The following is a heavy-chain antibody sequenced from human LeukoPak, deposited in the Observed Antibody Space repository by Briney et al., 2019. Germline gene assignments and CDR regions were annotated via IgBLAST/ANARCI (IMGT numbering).Heavy chain of an antibody. CDR1: GFTLSDFW. CDR3: ARGMVRGVTHSPNWFDP. D-gene: IGHD3-10*01. V-gene: IGHV3-7*01. CDR2: IDQDGSDK. Sequence: PGGSLRLSCAASGFTLSDFWMSWVRQAPGKGLEWVANIDQDGSDKNYVGSVKGRFTISRDDAKNSLFLQMNSLRAEDTAVYYCARGMVRGVTHSPNWFDPWGQGTLVTVSS. J-gene: IGHJ5*02.